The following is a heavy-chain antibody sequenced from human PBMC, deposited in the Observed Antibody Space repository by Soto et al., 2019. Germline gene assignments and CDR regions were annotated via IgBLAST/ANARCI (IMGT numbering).Heavy chain of an antibody. J-gene: IGHJ6*02. Sequence: GGYLRLSCAASGFTFSSYAMTWVRQAPGKGLEWVSGISSSGATTHYADSVKGRFTISRDNSKNTLYLQMNSLRAEDTAGYYFATHLFEGNDVMDEWGQGT. CDR1: GFTFSSYA. V-gene: IGHV3-23*01. CDR3: ATHLFEGNDVMDE. CDR2: ISSSGATT. D-gene: IGHD2-8*01.